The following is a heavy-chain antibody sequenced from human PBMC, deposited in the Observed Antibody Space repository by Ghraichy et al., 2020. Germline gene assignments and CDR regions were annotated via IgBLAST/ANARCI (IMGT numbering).Heavy chain of an antibody. CDR3: ARGARTHFDY. CDR2: MSYGGST. V-gene: IGHV4-39*01. J-gene: IGHJ4*02. CDR1: GGSISSSGYY. Sequence: GSLRLSCTVSGGSISSSGYYWDWIRQPPGKGLEGIGSMSYGGSTYYNPSLKSPVSLSVDTSKNEFSLKLSSVTATDTAVYSCARGARTHFDYWGQGILVTVSS.